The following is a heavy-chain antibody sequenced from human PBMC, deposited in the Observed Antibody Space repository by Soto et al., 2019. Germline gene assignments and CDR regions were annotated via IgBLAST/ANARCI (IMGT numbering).Heavy chain of an antibody. J-gene: IGHJ4*02. V-gene: IGHV3-15*01. D-gene: IGHD3-22*01. Sequence: GGSLRLSCAASGFTFSNAWMSWVRQAPGKGLEWVGRIKSKTDGGTTDYAAPVKGRCTITRDDSKTTLYLQMNSLKTEDTAVYYCTTDWGDYYDSSGLSGDYWGQGTLVTVSS. CDR1: GFTFSNAW. CDR2: IKSKTDGGTT. CDR3: TTDWGDYYDSSGLSGDY.